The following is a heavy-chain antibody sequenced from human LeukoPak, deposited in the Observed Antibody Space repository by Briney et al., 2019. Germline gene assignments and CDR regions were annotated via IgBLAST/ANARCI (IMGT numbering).Heavy chain of an antibody. CDR3: AGNRDYDSSGYYCH. J-gene: IGHJ4*02. Sequence: AASVKVSCKASGGTFSSYAISWVRQAPGQGLEWMGRIIPIFGIANYAQKFQGRVTITADKSTSTAYMELSSLRSEDTAVYYCAGNRDYDSSGYYCHWGQGTLATVSS. V-gene: IGHV1-69*04. CDR1: GGTFSSYA. D-gene: IGHD3-22*01. CDR2: IIPIFGIA.